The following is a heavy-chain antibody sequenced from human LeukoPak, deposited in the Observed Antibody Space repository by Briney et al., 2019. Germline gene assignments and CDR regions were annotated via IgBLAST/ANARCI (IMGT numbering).Heavy chain of an antibody. CDR2: SYFTGNL. CDR3: AGIRSTVGWRSFDY. J-gene: IGHJ4*02. CDR1: GSISSYY. Sequence: SETLSLTCTVSGSISSYYWTWVRQSPGKGLEWIGHSYFTGNLNYNPSLKSRVTISVDTPKNQFSLELTSVTAADTAVYYCAGIRSTVGWRSFDYWGQGILVTVSS. V-gene: IGHV4-59*08. D-gene: IGHD4-23*01.